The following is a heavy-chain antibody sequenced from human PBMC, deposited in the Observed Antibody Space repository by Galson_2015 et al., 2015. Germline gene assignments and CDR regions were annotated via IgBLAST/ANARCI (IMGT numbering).Heavy chain of an antibody. J-gene: IGHJ4*02. Sequence: SLRLSCAASGYTFSSYAMSWVRQAPGKGLEWVSAISGSGGSTYYADSVKGRFTISRDNSKNTLYLQMNSLRAEDTAVYYCAKDLWFGELPSDYWGQGTLVTVSS. CDR1: GYTFSSYA. CDR3: AKDLWFGELPSDY. CDR2: ISGSGGST. V-gene: IGHV3-23*01. D-gene: IGHD3-10*01.